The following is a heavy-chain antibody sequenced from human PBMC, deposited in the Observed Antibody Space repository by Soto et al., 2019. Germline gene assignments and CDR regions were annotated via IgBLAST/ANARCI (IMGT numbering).Heavy chain of an antibody. D-gene: IGHD4-4*01. CDR3: ASSHSNYTLIDYYYYGMDV. CDR2: INAGNGNT. Sequence: ASVKVSCKASGYTFTSYAMDWVCQAPGQRLEWMGWINAGNGNTKYSQKLQGRVTITRDTSASTAYMELSSLRSEDTAVYYCASSHSNYTLIDYYYYGMDVWGQGTTVTVSS. CDR1: GYTFTSYA. V-gene: IGHV1-3*01. J-gene: IGHJ6*02.